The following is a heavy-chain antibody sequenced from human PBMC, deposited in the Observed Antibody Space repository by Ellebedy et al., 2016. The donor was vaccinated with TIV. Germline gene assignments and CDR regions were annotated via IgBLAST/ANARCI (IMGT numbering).Heavy chain of an antibody. CDR2: ISGTADGT. V-gene: IGHV3-23*01. Sequence: PGGSLRLSCAASGFTFRNYAMTWVRQTPVKGLEWVSSISGTADGTWYSDSVKGRFTISRDNSKNTLYLHMNSLRAEDTGVYYCAKDATGFNQRWDQFDFWGQGALVTVSS. CDR1: GFTFRNYA. D-gene: IGHD3-9*01. J-gene: IGHJ4*02. CDR3: AKDATGFNQRWDQFDF.